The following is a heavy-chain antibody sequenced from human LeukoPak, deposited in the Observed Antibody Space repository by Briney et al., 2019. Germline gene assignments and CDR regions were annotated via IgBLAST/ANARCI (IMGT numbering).Heavy chain of an antibody. V-gene: IGHV3-30*03. CDR3: ATAPLYSSSWYFRGYFDD. Sequence: GGSLRLSCAASGFTFSNSVVSWVRQAPGKGLEWVAVISYDGGTKDYTDSVKGRFTISRDNSKNTLYLQMNSLRAEDTAVYYCATAPLYSSSWYFRGYFDDWGQGTLVTVSS. J-gene: IGHJ4*02. D-gene: IGHD6-13*01. CDR2: ISYDGGTK. CDR1: GFTFSNSV.